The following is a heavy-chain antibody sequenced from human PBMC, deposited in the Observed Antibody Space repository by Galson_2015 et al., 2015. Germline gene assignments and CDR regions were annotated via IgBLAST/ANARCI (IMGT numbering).Heavy chain of an antibody. CDR3: AREGQQLVPYY. D-gene: IGHD6-13*01. J-gene: IGHJ4*02. V-gene: IGHV4-31*03. CDR2: IYYSGST. Sequence: LSLTCTVSGGSISSGGSYWSWIRQHPGKGLEWIGYIYYSGSTYYNPSLKSRVTISVDTSKNQFSLKLSSVTAADTAVYYCAREGQQLVPYYWGQGTLVTVSS. CDR1: GGSISSGGSY.